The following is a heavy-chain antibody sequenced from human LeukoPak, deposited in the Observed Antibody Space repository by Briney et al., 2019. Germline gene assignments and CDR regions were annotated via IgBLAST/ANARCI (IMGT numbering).Heavy chain of an antibody. D-gene: IGHD2-21*01. CDR1: GVSRSSSY. Sequence: SETLSLTCTVSGVSRSSSYWSWLRQPPGKGLEWIGYIFYTGDSNHNPSFKSRVSISLDTSKDQISLKLYSVTAADTAVYYCARHRFASPLDSWGQGTLVTVSS. CDR3: ARHRFASPLDS. V-gene: IGHV4-59*08. J-gene: IGHJ4*02. CDR2: IFYTGDS.